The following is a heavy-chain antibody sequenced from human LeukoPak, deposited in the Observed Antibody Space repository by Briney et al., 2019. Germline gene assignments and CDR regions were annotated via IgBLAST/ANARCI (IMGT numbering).Heavy chain of an antibody. CDR3: ARGWEHYSSSLDY. V-gene: IGHV6-1*01. J-gene: IGHJ4*02. CDR1: GDSVSSNSAA. D-gene: IGHD6-13*01. Sequence: SQTLSLTCAISGDSVSSNSAAWNWIRQSPSRGLEWLGRTYYRSKWYNDYAVSVKSRITIIPDTSKNQFSLQLSSVSPEDTAVYYCARGWEHYSSSLDYWGQGTLVTVSS. CDR2: TYYRSKWYN.